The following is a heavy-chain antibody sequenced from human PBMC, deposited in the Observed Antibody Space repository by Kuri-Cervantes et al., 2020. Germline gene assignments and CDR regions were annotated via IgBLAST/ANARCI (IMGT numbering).Heavy chain of an antibody. CDR3: AKVGDGIVVIPAAPRPFYMDV. D-gene: IGHD2-2*01. J-gene: IGHJ6*03. Sequence: ETLSLTCAASGFTFSSYAMSWVRQAPGKGLEWVSAISGSGGSTYYADSVKGRFTISRNNFKNTLYLQMNSLRAEDTAVYYCAKVGDGIVVIPAAPRPFYMDVWDKGTTVTVSS. CDR2: ISGSGGST. CDR1: GFTFSSYA. V-gene: IGHV3-23*01.